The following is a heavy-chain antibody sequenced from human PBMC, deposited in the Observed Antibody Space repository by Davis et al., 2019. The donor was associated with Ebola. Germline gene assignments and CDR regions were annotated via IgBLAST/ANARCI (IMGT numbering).Heavy chain of an antibody. CDR2: IATAGDT. CDR3: ARETPAVAVPASFYGMDV. J-gene: IGHJ6*02. Sequence: PGGSLRLSCAASGFIFSNYGMHWVRQAPGKGLEWVSSIATAGDTYYSGSVKGRFTISRENAKNSLYLEMHSLRAEDTAVYYCARETPAVAVPASFYGMDVWGQGTTVTVSS. V-gene: IGHV3-13*01. CDR1: GFIFSNYG. D-gene: IGHD2-2*01.